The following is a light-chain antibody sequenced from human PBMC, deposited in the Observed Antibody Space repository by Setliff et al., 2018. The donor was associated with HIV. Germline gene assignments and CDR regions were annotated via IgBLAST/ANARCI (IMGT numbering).Light chain of an antibody. Sequence: QSVLTQPPSVSGAPGQRITISCTGSSSNIGAGYDVHWYQHLPGTAPKLLIYRNNNRPSGVPDRLSGSKSGTSASLAITGLQAEDEADYYCQSYDRNLSVVFGGGT. CDR1: SSNIGAGYD. V-gene: IGLV1-40*01. CDR2: RNN. J-gene: IGLJ2*01. CDR3: QSYDRNLSVV.